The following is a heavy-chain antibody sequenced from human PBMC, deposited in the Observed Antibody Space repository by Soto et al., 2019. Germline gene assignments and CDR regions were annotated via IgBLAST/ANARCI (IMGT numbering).Heavy chain of an antibody. Sequence: SETLSLTCAVYGGSFSGYYWSWIRQPPGKGLEWIGEINHSGSTNYNPSLKSRVTISVDTSKNQFSLKLSSVTAADTAVYYCARNPPRIAAMSHWFDPWGQGTLVTVSS. J-gene: IGHJ5*02. D-gene: IGHD6-13*01. CDR2: INHSGST. CDR1: GGSFSGYY. CDR3: ARNPPRIAAMSHWFDP. V-gene: IGHV4-34*01.